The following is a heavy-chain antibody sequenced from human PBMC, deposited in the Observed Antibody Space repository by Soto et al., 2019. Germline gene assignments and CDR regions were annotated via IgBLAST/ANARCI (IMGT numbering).Heavy chain of an antibody. D-gene: IGHD3-3*01. V-gene: IGHV4-4*02. J-gene: IGHJ5*02. CDR3: ASRRGGYDFWSGYPHWFDP. Sequence: SETLSLTCAVSSGSISSSNWWSWVRRPPGKGLEWIGEIFHSGSTNYNPSLKSRVTISVDKSKNQFSLSLISVTAADTAVYYCASRRGGYDFWSGYPHWFDPWGQGTLVTVSS. CDR2: IFHSGST. CDR1: SGSISSSNW.